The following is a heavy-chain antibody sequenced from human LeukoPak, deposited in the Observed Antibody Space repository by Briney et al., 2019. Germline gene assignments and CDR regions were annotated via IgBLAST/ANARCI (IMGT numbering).Heavy chain of an antibody. Sequence: SVKVSCKASRGTFSSYAISWVRQAPGQGLEWMGRIIPIFGTANYAQKFQGRVTITTDESTSTAYMELSSLRSEDTAVYYCARGIGWEPHYWGQGTLVTVSS. CDR1: RGTFSSYA. J-gene: IGHJ4*02. CDR3: ARGIGWEPHY. D-gene: IGHD1-26*01. CDR2: IIPIFGTA. V-gene: IGHV1-69*05.